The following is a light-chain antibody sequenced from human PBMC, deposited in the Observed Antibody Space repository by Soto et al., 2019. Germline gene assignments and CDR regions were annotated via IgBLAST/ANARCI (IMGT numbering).Light chain of an antibody. CDR1: QSISSN. CDR3: QMYNNFVAT. Sequence: EIVMTQSPAILSVSPGERVTLSCRANQSISSNLAWYQQKPGHTPRLLIYGATTRATGIPASFSGSGSGTDFTLTINSLQSEDFSVYYCQMYNNFVATFGGGTKVEI. V-gene: IGKV3D-15*01. J-gene: IGKJ4*01. CDR2: GAT.